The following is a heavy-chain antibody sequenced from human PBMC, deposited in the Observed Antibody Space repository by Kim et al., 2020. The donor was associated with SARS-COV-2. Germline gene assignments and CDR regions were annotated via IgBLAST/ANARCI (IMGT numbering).Heavy chain of an antibody. Sequence: AAPVKGRLTISRDDSKNTLYLQMNSLKTEDTAVYYCTTEGSGYSYGYEDYWGQGTLVTVSS. J-gene: IGHJ4*02. V-gene: IGHV3-15*01. D-gene: IGHD5-18*01. CDR3: TTEGSGYSYGYEDY.